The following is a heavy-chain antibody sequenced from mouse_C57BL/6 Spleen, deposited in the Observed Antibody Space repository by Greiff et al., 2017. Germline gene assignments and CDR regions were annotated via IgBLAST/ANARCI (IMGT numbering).Heavy chain of an antibody. CDR3: TRGDYGSSGASYAMDY. Sequence: VQLQQSGTVLARPGASVKMSCKTSGYTFTSYWMHWVKQRPGQGMAWIGAIYPGNSDTSYNQKFKGKAKLTAVTSASTAYMERSSLTNEDSAVYYCTRGDYGSSGASYAMDYWGQGTSVTVSS. CDR1: GYTFTSYW. CDR2: IYPGNSDT. J-gene: IGHJ4*01. D-gene: IGHD1-1*01. V-gene: IGHV1-5*01.